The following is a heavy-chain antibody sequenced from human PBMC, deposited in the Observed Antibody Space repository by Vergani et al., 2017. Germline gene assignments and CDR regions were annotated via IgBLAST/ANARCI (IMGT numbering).Heavy chain of an antibody. V-gene: IGHV4-4*02. J-gene: IGHJ4*02. Sequence: VQLVESGGGLVKPGGSLRLSCAASGFTFNSYGMHWVRQAPGKGLEWIGEICHTEDTKYSPSLKSRVTVSVDESRNLFSLRLNSVTAADTAVYYCATIGYRRWGYYFDYWGQGILVTVSS. CDR3: ATIGYRRWGYYFDY. CDR2: ICHTEDT. CDR1: GFTFNSYG. D-gene: IGHD2-2*02.